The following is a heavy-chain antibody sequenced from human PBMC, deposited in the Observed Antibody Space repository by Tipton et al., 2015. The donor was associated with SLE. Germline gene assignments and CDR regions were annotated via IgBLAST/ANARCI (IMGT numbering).Heavy chain of an antibody. CDR2: INHRGST. Sequence: TLSLTCAVYGGPFSGYYWSWIRQPPGKGLEWIGEINHRGSTNYNPSLKSRVTISVDTSKNQSSLKLNSVTAADTAMYFCARFSYYYDSSAPIDYWGQGTLVTVSS. J-gene: IGHJ4*02. D-gene: IGHD3-22*01. CDR3: ARFSYYYDSSAPIDY. CDR1: GGPFSGYY. V-gene: IGHV4-34*01.